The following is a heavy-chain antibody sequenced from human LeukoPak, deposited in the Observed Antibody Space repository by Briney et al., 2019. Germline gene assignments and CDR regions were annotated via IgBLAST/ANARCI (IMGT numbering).Heavy chain of an antibody. CDR1: GFTFSSYG. V-gene: IGHV3-23*01. CDR2: ISGSGGST. Sequence: GGTLRLSCAASGFTFSSYGMSWVRQAPGKGLEWVSAISGSGGSTYYADSVKGRFTISRDNSKNTLYLQMNSLRAEDTAVYYCARKGDTADAFDIWGQGTMVTVSS. D-gene: IGHD5-18*01. CDR3: ARKGDTADAFDI. J-gene: IGHJ3*02.